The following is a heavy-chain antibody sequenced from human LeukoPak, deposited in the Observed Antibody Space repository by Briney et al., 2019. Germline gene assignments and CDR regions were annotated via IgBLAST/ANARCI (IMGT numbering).Heavy chain of an antibody. CDR1: GGTFSSYA. V-gene: IGHV1-69*13. J-gene: IGHJ5*02. CDR2: IIPIFGTA. CDR3: ARGITGNGWFDP. Sequence: ASVKVSCKASGGTFSSYAISWVRQAPGQGLEWMGGIIPIFGTANYAQKFQGRVTITADESTSTAYMELGSLRSEDTAVYYCARGITGNGWFDPWGQGTLVTVSS. D-gene: IGHD1-20*01.